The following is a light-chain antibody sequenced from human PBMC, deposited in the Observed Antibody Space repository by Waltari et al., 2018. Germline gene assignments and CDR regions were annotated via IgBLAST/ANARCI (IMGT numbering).Light chain of an antibody. J-gene: IGKJ3*01. Sequence: EIVLTQSPATLSFSPGERAPLSCRASQSVSSYLAWYQQKPGQAPRLLIYDASNRATGIPARFSGSGSGTDFTLTISSLEPEDFAVYYCQQRSNWLTFGPGTKVDIK. V-gene: IGKV3-11*01. CDR1: QSVSSY. CDR2: DAS. CDR3: QQRSNWLT.